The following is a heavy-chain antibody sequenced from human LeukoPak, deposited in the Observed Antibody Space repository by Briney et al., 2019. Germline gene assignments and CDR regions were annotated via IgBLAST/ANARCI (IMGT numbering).Heavy chain of an antibody. CDR1: GGSISSYY. CDR2: IYTSGST. Sequence: SETLSLTCTVSGGSISSYYWSWIRQPAGKGLEWIGRIYTSGSTNYNPSLKSRVTMSVDTSKNQFSLKLSSVTAADTAVYYCARDWRYCSGGSCYGGYYYYYGMDVWGQGTTVTVSS. D-gene: IGHD2-15*01. CDR3: ARDWRYCSGGSCYGGYYYYYGMDV. V-gene: IGHV4-4*07. J-gene: IGHJ6*02.